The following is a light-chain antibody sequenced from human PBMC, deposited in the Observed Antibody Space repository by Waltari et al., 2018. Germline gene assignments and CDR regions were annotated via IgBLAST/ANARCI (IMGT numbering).Light chain of an antibody. CDR1: TGAVTSGFY. J-gene: IGLJ3*02. CDR3: LLYYGGAQV. V-gene: IGLV7-43*01. Sequence: QTVVTQEPSLTVSPGGTVTLTCASSTGAVTSGFYPSWFQQKPGQPPRALIFSTNNKHSGTPARFSGSLLGGKAALTLSGVQVEDEDEYYCLLYYGGAQVFGGGTKLTVL. CDR2: STN.